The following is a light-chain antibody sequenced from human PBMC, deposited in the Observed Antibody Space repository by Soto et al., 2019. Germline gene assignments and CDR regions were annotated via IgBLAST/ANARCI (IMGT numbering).Light chain of an antibody. CDR2: DVS. Sequence: QSVLTQPASVSGSPGQSITLSCTGTRSDVGGYNYVSWYQQHPRKAPKLMIYDVSNRPSGVSNRFSGSKSGNTASLTISGLQAEDEADYYCSSYTSSSTWVFGGGTKLTVL. CDR3: SSYTSSSTWV. J-gene: IGLJ3*02. V-gene: IGLV2-14*01. CDR1: RSDVGGYNY.